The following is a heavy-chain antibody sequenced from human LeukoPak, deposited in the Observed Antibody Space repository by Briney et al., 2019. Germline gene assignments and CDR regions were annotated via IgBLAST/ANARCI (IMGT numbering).Heavy chain of an antibody. J-gene: IGHJ4*02. CDR2: IYTSGST. V-gene: IGHV4-4*07. CDR3: ARVDLRAAYFDY. CDR1: GGFISSYY. Sequence: SETLSLTCTASGGFISSYYWSWIRQPAGKGLEWIGRIYTSGSTGYNPSLKSRVTMSVDTSKNQFSLKLSSVTAADTAVYYCARVDLRAAYFDYWGQGTLVTVSS. D-gene: IGHD2-15*01.